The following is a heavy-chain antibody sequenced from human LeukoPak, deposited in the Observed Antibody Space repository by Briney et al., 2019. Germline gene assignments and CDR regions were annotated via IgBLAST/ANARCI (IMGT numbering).Heavy chain of an antibody. V-gene: IGHV3-33*01. CDR3: ARTTGTPEAGILDS. CDR1: GFTFSSYG. Sequence: GGSLRLSCAASGFTFSSYGMHWVRQAPGKGLEWVAIIWYDGSNRYYADAVAGRFTVSKDNSKNTLYLQMNSLGAEDTAMYYCARTTGTPEAGILDSWGRGTLVTVSS. D-gene: IGHD6-13*01. J-gene: IGHJ5*01. CDR2: IWYDGSNR.